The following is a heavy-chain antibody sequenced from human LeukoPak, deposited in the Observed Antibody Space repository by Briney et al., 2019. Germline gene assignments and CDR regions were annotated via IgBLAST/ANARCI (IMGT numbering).Heavy chain of an antibody. CDR3: ARHGYDDKNFDY. CDR2: IYHSGTT. CDR1: GGPVNNDGLS. Sequence: SETLSLTCAVSGGPVNNDGLSWSWSWIRQPPGKGLEWIGYIYHSGTTYYNPSLKSRVTISLDGSKNHVSLKLNSVTAADTAMYYCARHGYDDKNFDYWGQGTVVTVSS. J-gene: IGHJ4*02. D-gene: IGHD5-12*01. V-gene: IGHV4-30-2*01.